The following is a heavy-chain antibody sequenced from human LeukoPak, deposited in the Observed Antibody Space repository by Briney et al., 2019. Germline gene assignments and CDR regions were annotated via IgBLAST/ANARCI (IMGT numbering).Heavy chain of an antibody. CDR2: IYYSGAT. CDR3: ARRRITIFGMDV. J-gene: IGHJ6*02. V-gene: IGHV4-59*08. Sequence: SETLSLTCNVSGGSISGHYWTWIRQPPGKGLEFIGFIYYSGATNYNPSLKSRVTMSVVTSKNQLSLKLSSVTAADTAVYYCARRRITIFGMDVWGQGTTVTIS. CDR1: GGSISGHY. D-gene: IGHD3-3*01.